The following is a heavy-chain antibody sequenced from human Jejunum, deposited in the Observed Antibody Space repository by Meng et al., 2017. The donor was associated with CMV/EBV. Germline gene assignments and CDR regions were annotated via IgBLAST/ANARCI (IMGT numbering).Heavy chain of an antibody. Sequence: LASYWIGCVRQMPGKGLEWMGVIYPGDSDTRYSPSFQGQVTISADKSISTAYLQWSSLKASDTAMYYCATSYSRSTLYYYYGIDVWGQGTTVTVSS. D-gene: IGHD6-6*01. J-gene: IGHJ6*02. V-gene: IGHV5-51*01. CDR3: ATSYSRSTLYYYYGIDV. CDR2: IYPGDSDT. CDR1: LASYW.